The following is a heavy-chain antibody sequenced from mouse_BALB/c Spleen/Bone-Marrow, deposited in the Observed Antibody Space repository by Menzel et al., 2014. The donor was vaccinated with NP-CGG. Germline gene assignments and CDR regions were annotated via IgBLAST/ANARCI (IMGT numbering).Heavy chain of an antibody. CDR2: IDPSDSET. D-gene: IGHD4-1*01. CDR1: GYTFTSYW. V-gene: IGHV1-69*02. Sequence: GAEPVKPGAPVKLSCKASGYTFTSYWMNWVKQRPGRGLEWIGRIDPSDSETHYNQKFKDKATLTVDKSSSTAYIQLSSLTSEDAAVDYCARNWVYFDYWGQGPTLTASS. CDR3: ARNWVYFDY. J-gene: IGHJ2*01.